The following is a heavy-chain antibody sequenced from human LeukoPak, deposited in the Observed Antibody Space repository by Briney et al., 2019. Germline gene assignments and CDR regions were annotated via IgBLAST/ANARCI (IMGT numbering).Heavy chain of an antibody. CDR2: FNPDSGGT. D-gene: IGHD2-2*01. CDR1: GYTFTGYY. CDR3: ARGLGYCSSTSCYDFDY. V-gene: IGHV1-2*02. J-gene: IGHJ4*02. Sequence: ASVKVSCKASGYTFTGYYMHWVRQAPGQGLEWMGWFNPDSGGTNYAQKFQGRVTMTRDTSISTAYMELSRLRSDDTAVYYCARGLGYCSSTSCYDFDYWGQGTLVTVSS.